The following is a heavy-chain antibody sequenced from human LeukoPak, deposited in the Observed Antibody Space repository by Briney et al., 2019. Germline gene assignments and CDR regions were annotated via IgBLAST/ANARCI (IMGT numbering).Heavy chain of an antibody. Sequence: SVKVSCKASGGTFSSYAISWVRQAPGQGLEWMGRIIPILGIANYAQKFQGRVTITADKSTSTAYMELSSLRSEDTAVCYCARGAYCSSTSCYLRSWFDPWGQGTLVTVSS. J-gene: IGHJ5*02. D-gene: IGHD2-2*01. CDR2: IIPILGIA. V-gene: IGHV1-69*04. CDR1: GGTFSSYA. CDR3: ARGAYCSSTSCYLRSWFDP.